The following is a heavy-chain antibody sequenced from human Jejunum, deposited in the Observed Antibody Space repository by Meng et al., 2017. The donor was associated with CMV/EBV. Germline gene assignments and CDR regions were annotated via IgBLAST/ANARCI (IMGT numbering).Heavy chain of an antibody. D-gene: IGHD3-16*01. CDR1: EYTFIDYY. CDR3: AKDGGSYLDYYFDY. J-gene: IGHJ4*02. Sequence: ASEYTFIDYYIHWVRQDPGQGLEWMGWINPNTGDTNYAQNFQGRVTMTRDMSINTVYMALTRVRSDDTAVYYCAKDGGSYLDYYFDYWGQGTLVTVSS. CDR2: INPNTGDT. V-gene: IGHV1-2*02.